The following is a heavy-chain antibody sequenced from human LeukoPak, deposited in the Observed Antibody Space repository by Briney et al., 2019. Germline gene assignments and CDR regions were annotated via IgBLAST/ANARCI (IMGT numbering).Heavy chain of an antibody. CDR3: TTSGQLGIFDY. CDR2: IKSKTDGGTT. J-gene: IGHJ4*02. V-gene: IGHV3-15*01. D-gene: IGHD6-6*01. Sequence: PGGSLRLSFAASGFTISSYAMSWVRQAPGKGLEWVGRIKSKTDGGTTDYAAPVKGRLTISRDDSKNTLYLQMNSLKTEDTAVYYCTTSGQLGIFDYWGQGTLVTVSS. CDR1: GFTISSYA.